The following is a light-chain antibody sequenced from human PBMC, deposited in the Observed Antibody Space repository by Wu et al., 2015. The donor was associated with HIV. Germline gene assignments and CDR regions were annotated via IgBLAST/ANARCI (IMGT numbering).Light chain of an antibody. V-gene: IGKV1-27*01. J-gene: IGKJ1*01. CDR1: QGISNY. Sequence: DIQMTQSPSSLSASVGDTVNVTCRASQGISNYLAWYQQKPGKVPKLLIYAASTLQSGVPSRFSGSGSGTDFTLTISSLQPEDVATYYCQKYNSAPPLTFGQGTKVEIK. CDR3: QKYNSAPPLT. CDR2: AAS.